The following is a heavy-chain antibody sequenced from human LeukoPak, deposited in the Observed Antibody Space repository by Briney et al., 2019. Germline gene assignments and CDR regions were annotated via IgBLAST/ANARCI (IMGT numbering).Heavy chain of an antibody. CDR3: ARENSGSYLNWFDP. J-gene: IGHJ5*02. CDR2: ISGSSRYI. Sequence: PGGSLRLSCAASGFTFSSYSTNWVRQAPGKGLEWVSSISGSSRYIDYAAAGKSRSTISRDNAKNSLYLQMNSLSAEDTAVYYCARENSGSYLNWFDPGGQGTLVTVSA. D-gene: IGHD1-26*01. CDR1: GFTFSSYS. V-gene: IGHV3-21*01.